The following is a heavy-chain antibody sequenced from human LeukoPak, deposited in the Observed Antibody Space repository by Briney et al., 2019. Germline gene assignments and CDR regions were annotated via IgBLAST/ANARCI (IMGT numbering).Heavy chain of an antibody. CDR2: ISAYNGNT. D-gene: IGHD6-13*01. J-gene: IGHJ4*02. CDR1: GYTFTSYG. Sequence: ASVTVSCKASGYTFTSYGISWVRQAPGQGLEWMGWISAYNGNTNYAQKLQGRVTMTTDTSTSTAYMKLRSLRSDDTAVYYCARESGGSSWYGFDYWGQGTLVTVSS. V-gene: IGHV1-18*01. CDR3: ARESGGSSWYGFDY.